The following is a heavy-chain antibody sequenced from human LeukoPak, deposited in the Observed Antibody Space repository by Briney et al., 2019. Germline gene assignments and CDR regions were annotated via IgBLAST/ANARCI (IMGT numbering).Heavy chain of an antibody. CDR2: ISGSGGST. J-gene: IGHJ5*02. D-gene: IGHD2-2*01. CDR1: GFTFSSYA. Sequence: LPGGSLRLSCAASGFTFSSYAMSWVRQAPGKGLEWVSAISGSGGSTYYADSVKGRFTISRDNSKNSLYLQMDSLRAEDTAVYYCASHAQIVVVPAAIGDWFDPWGQGTLVTVSS. V-gene: IGHV3-23*01. CDR3: ASHAQIVVVPAAIGDWFDP.